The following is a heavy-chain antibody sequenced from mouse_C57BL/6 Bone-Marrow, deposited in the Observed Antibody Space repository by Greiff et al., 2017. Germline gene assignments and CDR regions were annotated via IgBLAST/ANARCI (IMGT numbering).Heavy chain of an antibody. J-gene: IGHJ1*03. CDR2: IVPEDGET. CDR1: GFNIKDYY. Sequence: VQLQQSGPELVKPWASVSLSCTASGFNIKDYYMHWVKQRTEQGLEWFGRIVPEDGETKYAPKFQGKATITADTSSNTAYLQLSSLTSEDTAVYNGASITTVVAKGYMDVWGTGTTVTVTS. V-gene: IGHV14-2*01. D-gene: IGHD1-1*01. CDR3: ASITTVVAKGYMDV.